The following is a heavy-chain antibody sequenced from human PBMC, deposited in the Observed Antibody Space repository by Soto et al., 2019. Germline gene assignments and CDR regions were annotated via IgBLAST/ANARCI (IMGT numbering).Heavy chain of an antibody. V-gene: IGHV3-11*05. Sequence: PGGSLRLSCAASGFTFSDYYMSWIRQAPWKGLEWVSYINSDSSYTNYADSVKGRFTISRDNAKNSLSLQMNSLRAEDRAVYFCARVKGSGSYYWYYYGMDAWGQGTTVTVSS. J-gene: IGHJ6*02. CDR2: INSDSSYT. CDR3: ARVKGSGSYYWYYYGMDA. CDR1: GFTFSDYY. D-gene: IGHD3-10*01.